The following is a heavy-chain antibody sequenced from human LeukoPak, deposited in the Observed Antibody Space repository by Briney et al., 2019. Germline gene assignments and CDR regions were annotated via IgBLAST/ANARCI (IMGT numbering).Heavy chain of an antibody. CDR2: ISGSGGST. CDR3: AKDHVLAPWTPFDY. Sequence: PGGSLRLSCAASGFTFSSYAMSWVRQAPGKGLEGVSAISGSGGSTYYADSVKGRSTISRDNSKNTLYLQMNSLRAEDTAVYYCAKDHVLAPWTPFDYWGQGTLVTVSS. J-gene: IGHJ4*02. CDR1: GFTFSSYA. D-gene: IGHD3-10*02. V-gene: IGHV3-23*01.